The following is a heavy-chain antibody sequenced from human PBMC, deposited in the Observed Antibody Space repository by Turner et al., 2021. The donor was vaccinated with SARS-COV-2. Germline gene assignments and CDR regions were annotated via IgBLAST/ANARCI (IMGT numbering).Heavy chain of an antibody. CDR3: ARGGHYYYGLDV. D-gene: IGHD3-10*01. V-gene: IGHV3-53*01. J-gene: IGHJ6*02. CDR1: GVTVSSNY. CDR2: IYSGGST. Sequence: EVQLVASGGGLVQPGGSLRLSCASCGVTVSSNYRSWVRQSPGKGLEWVSVIYSGGSTFYSDSVKGRLTISKDNSKNTLYLQMNSLRAEDTAVYYCARGGHYYYGLDVWGQGTTVTVSS.